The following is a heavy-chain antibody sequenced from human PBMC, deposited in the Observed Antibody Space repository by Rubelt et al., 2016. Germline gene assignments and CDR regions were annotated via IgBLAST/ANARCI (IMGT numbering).Heavy chain of an antibody. D-gene: IGHD5-18*01. J-gene: IGHJ4*02. CDR3: AKDSGKYSYGPDPYYFDY. Sequence: GEGRFTISRDNSKNTLYLQMNSLRAEDMAVYYCAKDSGKYSYGPDPYYFDYWGQGTLVTVSS. V-gene: IGHV3-30*02.